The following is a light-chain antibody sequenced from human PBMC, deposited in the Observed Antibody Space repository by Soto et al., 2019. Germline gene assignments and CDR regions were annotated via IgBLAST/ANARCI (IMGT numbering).Light chain of an antibody. CDR2: GAS. J-gene: IGKJ5*01. CDR3: QQYKNWPL. Sequence: AIRMTQSPSSLSASTRDRVTITCRASQDVGKWLAWYQQKPGKAPTLLIHGASSLQSGVPPRYSGSGYGTDFTLTISSLQSEDFAVYYCQQYKNWPLFGQGTRLEIK. CDR1: QDVGKW. V-gene: IGKV1-8*01.